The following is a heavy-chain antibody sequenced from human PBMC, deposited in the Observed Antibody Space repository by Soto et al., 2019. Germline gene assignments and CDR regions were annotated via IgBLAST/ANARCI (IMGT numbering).Heavy chain of an antibody. CDR2: INPSGGST. CDR1: GYTFTSYY. Sequence: QVQLVQSGAEVKKPGASVKVSCKASGYTFTSYYMHWVRQAPGQGLEWMGIINPSGGSTSYAQKFQGRVTMTRDTSTSTVYMELSSLRSEDTAVYYCARDVGRVDDFWSGYFDAFDICGQGTMVTVSS. CDR3: ARDVGRVDDFWSGYFDAFDI. D-gene: IGHD3-3*01. J-gene: IGHJ3*02. V-gene: IGHV1-46*01.